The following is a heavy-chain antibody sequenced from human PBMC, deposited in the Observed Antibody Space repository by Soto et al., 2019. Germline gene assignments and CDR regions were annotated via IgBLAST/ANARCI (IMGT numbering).Heavy chain of an antibody. CDR2: INPILGTP. CDR3: ARGGVDVVATSAFDY. J-gene: IGHJ4*02. D-gene: IGHD5-12*01. CDR1: GATYSTSA. V-gene: IGHV1-69*13. Sequence: SVKVSCKASGATYSTSAISWVRQAPGQGLEWMGGINPILGTPDYAHKFQGRVTITADESTSTVYMELGSLRSEDTALYFCARGGVDVVATSAFDYWGQGTLVTV.